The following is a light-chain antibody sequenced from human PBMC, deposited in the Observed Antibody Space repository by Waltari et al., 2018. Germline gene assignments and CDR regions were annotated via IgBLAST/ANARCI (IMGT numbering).Light chain of an antibody. CDR2: DAS. V-gene: IGKV1-33*01. CDR3: QQYDVLQYT. J-gene: IGKJ3*01. Sequence: DIQMTQSLSSLSASVGDRVTITCQASQDITNCLNWYQQKPGQAPKLLIYDASNLKTGVPSRFSGRGFGTDFTFTISSLQPEDVATYYCQQYDVLQYTFGPGTKVNLK. CDR1: QDITNC.